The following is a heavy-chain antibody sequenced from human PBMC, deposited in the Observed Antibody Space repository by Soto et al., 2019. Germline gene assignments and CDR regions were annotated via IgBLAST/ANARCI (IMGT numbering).Heavy chain of an antibody. D-gene: IGHD1-1*01. CDR3: VSSGDNYNRLDY. V-gene: IGHV3-11*06. J-gene: IGHJ4*02. CDR1: GYTFIDYY. CDR2: SSNSGSFT. Sequence: PGGSLRVSGAASGYTFIDYYRSLIRQDPGEGLECIGFSSNSGSFTRYADSVKGRFSISRDNAKNSLYLQINSLRGDATATYFCVSSGDNYNRLDYWGQGTRVTVSS.